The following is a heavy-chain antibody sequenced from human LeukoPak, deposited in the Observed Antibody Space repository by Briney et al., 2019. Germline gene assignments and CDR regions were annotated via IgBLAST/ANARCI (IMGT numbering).Heavy chain of an antibody. CDR2: IYYSGST. CDR3: ARDSPSGDYTY. V-gene: IGHV4-39*07. D-gene: IGHD4-11*01. Sequence: SSETLSLTCTVSGGSISSSSYYWGWIRQPPGKGLEWIGSIYYSGSTYYNPSLKTRVIISVDTSKNQFSLKLSLVTAADTAVYYCARDSPSGDYTYWGQGTLVTVSS. J-gene: IGHJ4*02. CDR1: GGSISSSSYY.